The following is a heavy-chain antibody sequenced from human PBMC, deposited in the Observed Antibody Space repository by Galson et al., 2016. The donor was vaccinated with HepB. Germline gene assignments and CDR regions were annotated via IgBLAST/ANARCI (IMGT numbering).Heavy chain of an antibody. CDR1: GFTFSTYA. CDR3: AREDSSGTSCRNWFDP. D-gene: IGHD3-22*01. Sequence: SLRLSCAASGFTFSTYAMHWVRQAPGKGLEWVALISYDGSNKYYADPVKGRFTISRDNSKNTLYLQMNSLRAEDTAVYYCAREDSSGTSCRNWFDPWGQGALVTVSS. CDR2: ISYDGSNK. J-gene: IGHJ5*02. V-gene: IGHV3-30*04.